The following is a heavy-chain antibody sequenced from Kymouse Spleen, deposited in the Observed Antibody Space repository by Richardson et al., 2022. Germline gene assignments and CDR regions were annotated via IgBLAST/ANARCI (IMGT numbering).Heavy chain of an antibody. CDR2: IIPIFGTA. CDR1: GGTFSSYA. D-gene: IGHD1-7*01. CDR3: ARDSGITGTTDYYYGMDV. Sequence: QVQLVQSGAEVKKPGSSVKVSCKASGGTFSSYAISWVRQAPGQGLEWMGGIIPIFGTANYAQKFQGRVTITTDESTSTAYMELSSLRSEDTAVYYCARDSGITGTTDYYYGMDVWGQGTTVTVSS. J-gene: IGHJ6*02. V-gene: IGHV1-69*05.